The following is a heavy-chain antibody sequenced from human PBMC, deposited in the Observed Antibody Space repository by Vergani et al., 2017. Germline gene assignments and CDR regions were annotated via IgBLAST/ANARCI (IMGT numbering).Heavy chain of an antibody. Sequence: EVQLVESGGGLVKPGGSLRLSCAASGFTFSSYSMNWVRQAPGKGLEWVSSISSSSSYIYYADSVKGRFTISRDNAKNSLYLQMNSLRAEDTAVYYYAREQVQYYYDSSGYYSYYFDYWGQGTLVTVSS. D-gene: IGHD3-22*01. CDR3: AREQVQYYYDSSGYYSYYFDY. J-gene: IGHJ4*02. CDR1: GFTFSSYS. CDR2: ISSSSSYI. V-gene: IGHV3-21*01.